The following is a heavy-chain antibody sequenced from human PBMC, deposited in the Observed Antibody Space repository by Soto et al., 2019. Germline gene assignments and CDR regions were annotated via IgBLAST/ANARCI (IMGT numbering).Heavy chain of an antibody. Sequence: SETLSLTCTVSGGSISSGGYYWSWIRQHPGKGLEWIGYIYYSGSTYYNPSLKSRVTISVDTSKNQFSLKLSSVTAADTAVYYCASFLFDFWSGYYTPIGRYYMDVWGKGTTVTVSS. J-gene: IGHJ6*03. CDR1: GGSISSGGYY. V-gene: IGHV4-31*03. D-gene: IGHD3-3*01. CDR2: IYYSGST. CDR3: ASFLFDFWSGYYTPIGRYYMDV.